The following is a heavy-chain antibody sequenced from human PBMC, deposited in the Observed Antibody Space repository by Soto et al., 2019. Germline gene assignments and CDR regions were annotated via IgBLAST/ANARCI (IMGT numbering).Heavy chain of an antibody. Sequence: PGGSLRLSCTASGFTFSKYWMHWVRQALGKGLVWVSQLSSDGSATSDADSVKGRFTISRDNAKNTLYLQMNSLRADDTAVYYCARGSWCAFDMWGQGTMVTVSS. CDR1: GFTFSKYW. D-gene: IGHD2-15*01. CDR2: LSSDGSAT. J-gene: IGHJ3*02. V-gene: IGHV3-74*01. CDR3: ARGSWCAFDM.